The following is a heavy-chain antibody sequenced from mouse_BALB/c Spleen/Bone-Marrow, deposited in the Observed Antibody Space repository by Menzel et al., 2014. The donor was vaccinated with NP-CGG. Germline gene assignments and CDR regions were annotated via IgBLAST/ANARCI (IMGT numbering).Heavy chain of an antibody. CDR2: INPYNDGT. V-gene: IGHV1-14*01. J-gene: IGHJ4*01. CDR3: AREGGYFGSLYAMDY. CDR1: GYTFTSYV. Sequence: EVQLQQSGPELVKPGASVKMSCKASGYTFTSYVMHWVKQKPGQGLEWIGYINPYNDGTKYNEKFKGKATLTSDKSSSTAYKELSSLPSEDSAVYYCAREGGYFGSLYAMDYWGQGTSVAGSS. D-gene: IGHD2-3*01.